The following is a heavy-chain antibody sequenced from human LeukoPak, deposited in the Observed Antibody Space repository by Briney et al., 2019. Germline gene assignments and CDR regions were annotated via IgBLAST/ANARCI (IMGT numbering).Heavy chain of an antibody. V-gene: IGHV5-51*01. CDR2: IYPADSDT. CDR3: ARHDMVRGVLSDAFDI. D-gene: IGHD3-10*01. Sequence: KPGESLKISCKGSGYRFTSYWIGWVRQMPGKGLEWVGIIYPADSDTRYSPSFQGQVTISADRSISTAYLQWSSLKASDTAMYYCARHDMVRGVLSDAFDIWGQGTMVTVSS. CDR1: GYRFTSYW. J-gene: IGHJ3*02.